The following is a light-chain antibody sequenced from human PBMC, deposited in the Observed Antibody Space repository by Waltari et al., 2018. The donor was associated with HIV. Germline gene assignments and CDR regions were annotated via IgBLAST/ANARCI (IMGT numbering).Light chain of an antibody. J-gene: IGLJ2*01. CDR2: EVN. V-gene: IGLV2-23*02. CDR3: SSYATAGTYVL. Sequence: QSALTQPASVSGSPGQSITISCTGTSSDVGSYNLIAWYQQPPGTATKLMIAEVNQRPSGFSTRFSGAKSGNTSSLTISGLQAEDEADYYCSSYATAGTYVLFGGGTKLTVL. CDR1: SSDVGSYNL.